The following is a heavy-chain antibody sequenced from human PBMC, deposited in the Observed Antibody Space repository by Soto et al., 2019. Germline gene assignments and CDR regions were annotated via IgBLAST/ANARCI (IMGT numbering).Heavy chain of an antibody. J-gene: IGHJ4*02. V-gene: IGHV1-18*01. CDR2: ISAHNGNT. CDR3: ARGRDGDY. Sequence: QVHRVQSGAGVKKPGASVKVSCKGSGYGFTTYGITWVRQAPGQGLEWMAWISAHNGNTNYAQKLQGRVTVTRDTSTSTAYMELRSLRSDDTAVYYCARGRDGDYWGQGALVTVSS. D-gene: IGHD6-6*01. CDR1: GYGFTTYG.